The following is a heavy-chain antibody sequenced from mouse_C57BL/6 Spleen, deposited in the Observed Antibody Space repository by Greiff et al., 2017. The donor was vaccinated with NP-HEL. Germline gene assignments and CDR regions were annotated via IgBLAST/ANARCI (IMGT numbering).Heavy chain of an antibody. CDR3: ARGPIYYDYDDGKFDY. Sequence: VQLQQSGPELVKPGASVKISCKASGYAFSSSWMNWVKQRPGKGLEWIGRIYPGDGDTNYNGKFKGKATLTADKSSSTAYMQRSSLTSEDSAVYLCARGPIYYDYDDGKFDYWGQGTTLTVSS. V-gene: IGHV1-82*01. D-gene: IGHD2-4*01. CDR2: IYPGDGDT. J-gene: IGHJ2*01. CDR1: GYAFSSSW.